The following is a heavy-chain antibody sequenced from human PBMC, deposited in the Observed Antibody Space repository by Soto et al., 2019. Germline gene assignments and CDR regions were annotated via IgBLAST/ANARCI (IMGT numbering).Heavy chain of an antibody. CDR3: AKSPSGEDYYFDY. Sequence: GGSLRLSCAASGFTRSRSSMREGRRARGDGVERAASLGSINKYIYYADSVKGRFTMSRDNSKNTTYLXXNXXRAEDTAVYYCAKSPSGEDYYFDYWGKATLVTVSS. CDR2: LGSINKYI. D-gene: IGHD2-15*01. V-gene: IGHV3-21*04. J-gene: IGHJ4*02. CDR1: GFTRSRSS.